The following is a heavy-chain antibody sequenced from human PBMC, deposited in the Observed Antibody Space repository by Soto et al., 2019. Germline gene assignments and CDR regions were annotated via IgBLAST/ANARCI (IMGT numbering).Heavy chain of an antibody. D-gene: IGHD3-10*02. V-gene: IGHV1-18*01. Sequence: QVQLVQSGAEVKKPGASVKVSCKASGYTFTSYGISWVRQAPGQGLEWMGWISNYNGDTNYAQKLXGXVXXTTDTSTSPAYMELRSLKSDDTAVYYCTRGGQLFAGNYFDSWGQGTLVTVSS. CDR2: ISNYNGDT. J-gene: IGHJ4*02. CDR3: TRGGQLFAGNYFDS. CDR1: GYTFTSYG.